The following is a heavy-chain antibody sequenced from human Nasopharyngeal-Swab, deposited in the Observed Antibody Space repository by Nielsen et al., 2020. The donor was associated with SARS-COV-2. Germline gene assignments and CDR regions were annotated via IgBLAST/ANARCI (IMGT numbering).Heavy chain of an antibody. Sequence: GESLKISCAASGFTFSSYWMSWVRQAPGKGLEWVAHIKQSGSGQYYVDSVKGRFTISRDNAKNSLYLQMNSLRAEDTALYYCATISSFSGDYYYYMDVWGKGTTVTVSS. V-gene: IGHV3-7*03. CDR1: GFTFSSYW. D-gene: IGHD6-6*01. CDR2: IKQSGSGQ. J-gene: IGHJ6*03. CDR3: ATISSFSGDYYYYMDV.